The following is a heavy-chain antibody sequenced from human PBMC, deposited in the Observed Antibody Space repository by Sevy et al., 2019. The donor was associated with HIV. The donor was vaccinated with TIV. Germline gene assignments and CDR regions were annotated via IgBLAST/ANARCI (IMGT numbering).Heavy chain of an antibody. Sequence: GESLKISCKGSGYSFPSYWIGWVRQMPGKGLEWMGIIYPADSDTRNSPSFQGQVTISADKSISTAYLQWSSLRASDTAMYYCAKLYYFDTGGYFTGSNWGQGTLVTVSS. V-gene: IGHV5-51*01. CDR3: AKLYYFDTGGYFTGSN. J-gene: IGHJ4*02. CDR2: IYPADSDT. CDR1: GYSFPSYW. D-gene: IGHD3-22*01.